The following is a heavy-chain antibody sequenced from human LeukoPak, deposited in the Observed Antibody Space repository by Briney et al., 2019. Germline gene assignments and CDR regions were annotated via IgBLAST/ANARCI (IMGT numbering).Heavy chain of an antibody. Sequence: GGSLRLSCAASGFTFGSSWMIWVRQAPGEGLEWVANINHRGSDQRYVDSVKGRFTISRDNAKNSLYLQMNSLRAEDTAVYYCARDPAGGGNSGDAFDIWGQGTMVTVSS. J-gene: IGHJ3*02. CDR1: GFTFGSSW. V-gene: IGHV3-7*01. CDR2: INHRGSDQ. CDR3: ARDPAGGGNSGDAFDI. D-gene: IGHD4-23*01.